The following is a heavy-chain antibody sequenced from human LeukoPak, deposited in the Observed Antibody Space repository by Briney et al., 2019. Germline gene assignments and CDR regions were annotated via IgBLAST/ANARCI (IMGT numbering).Heavy chain of an antibody. CDR2: ISAYNGNT. V-gene: IGHV1-18*01. CDR1: GYTFTSYA. D-gene: IGHD3-22*01. CDR3: ARDRDDSSGYYYS. Sequence: ASVKVSCKASGYTFTSYAMHWVRQAPGQRLEWMGWISAYNGNTNYAQKLQGRVTMTTDTSTSTAYMELRSLRSDDTAVYYCARDRDDSSGYYYSWGQGALVTVSS. J-gene: IGHJ4*02.